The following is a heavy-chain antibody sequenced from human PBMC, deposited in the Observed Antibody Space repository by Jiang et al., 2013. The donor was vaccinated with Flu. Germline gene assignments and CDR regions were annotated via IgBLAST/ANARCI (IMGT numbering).Heavy chain of an antibody. J-gene: IGHJ2*01. Sequence: LLKPSETLSLTCTVSGGSISSYYWSWIRQPPGKGLEWIGYIYYSGSTNYNPSLKSRVTISVDTSKNQFSLKLSSVTAADTAVYYCARDPKHDYGGNGRGGAFDLWGRGTLVTVSS. CDR2: IYYSGST. CDR3: ARDPKHDYGGNGRGGAFDL. D-gene: IGHD4-23*01. V-gene: IGHV4-59*01. CDR1: GGSISSYY.